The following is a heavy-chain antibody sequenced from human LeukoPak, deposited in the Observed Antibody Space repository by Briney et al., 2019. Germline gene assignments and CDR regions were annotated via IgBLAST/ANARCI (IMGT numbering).Heavy chain of an antibody. CDR1: GFTFSNYW. CDR2: INSDGSTT. CDR3: LRGDDFHI. Sequence: GGSLRLSRAASGFTFSNYWMHWVRQAPGKGLVWVSRINSDGSTTNYADSVKGRFTISRDNAKNTLHLQMNSLRAEDTAVYYCLRGDDFHIWGQGTMVTVSS. V-gene: IGHV3-74*01. J-gene: IGHJ3*02.